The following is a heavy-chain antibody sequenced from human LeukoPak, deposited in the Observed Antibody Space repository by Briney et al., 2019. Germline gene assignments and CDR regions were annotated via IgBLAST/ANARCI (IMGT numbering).Heavy chain of an antibody. Sequence: PSGTLSLTCIVSGGSISSLNLWSWLRQPPGKGLEWIVEMYLGGTTNFNPSLKSRVTILIDKSKNQLSLQLTSVTAADTAVYYCAGLEGRYSTDWFYFFDYWGQGALVTVSS. CDR3: AGLEGRYSTDWFYFFDY. J-gene: IGHJ4*02. CDR2: MYLGGTT. V-gene: IGHV4-4*02. D-gene: IGHD6-19*01. CDR1: GGSISSLNL.